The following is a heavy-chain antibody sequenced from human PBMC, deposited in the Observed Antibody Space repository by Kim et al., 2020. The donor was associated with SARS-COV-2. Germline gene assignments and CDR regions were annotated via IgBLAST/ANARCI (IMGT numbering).Heavy chain of an antibody. CDR3: VRDGGDSLGHFDY. Sequence: SQTLSLTCAISGDRVSSNSAAWNWFRQSPSRGLEWLGRTYYRSKWFNDYEVSVKSRVSVNPDTTKNQFSLHLSSVTPEDTAVYYCVRDGGDSLGHFDYWGQGILVTVSS. D-gene: IGHD2-21*02. CDR1: GDRVSSNSAA. J-gene: IGHJ4*02. CDR2: TYYRSKWFN. V-gene: IGHV6-1*01.